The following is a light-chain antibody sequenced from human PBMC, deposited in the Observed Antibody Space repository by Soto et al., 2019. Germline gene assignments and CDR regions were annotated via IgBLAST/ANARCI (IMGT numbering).Light chain of an antibody. V-gene: IGKV3-15*01. J-gene: IGKJ2*01. CDR2: GAS. CDR1: QSVSSN. Sequence: EIVVTQSPATLSVSPGDRATLSCRASQSVSSNLAWYQQKPGQAPRLLIYGASTRATGIPARFSGSGSGTEFTLTISSLQSEDFAVYFCQQYNSWPPKYTFGQGTRLEIK. CDR3: QQYNSWPPKYT.